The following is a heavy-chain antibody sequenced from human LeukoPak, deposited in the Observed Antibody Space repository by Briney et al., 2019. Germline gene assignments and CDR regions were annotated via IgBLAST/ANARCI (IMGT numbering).Heavy chain of an antibody. Sequence: PGGSLRLSCAASGLSFSDHYMSWIRQAPGKGLEWVSYISGGGSTKSYTDSVKGRFTISRDNAKNSLYLQMNSLRAEDTAVYYCARENCGVTAPYDAFDIWGQGTMVTVSS. CDR2: ISGGGSTK. CDR1: GLSFSDHY. J-gene: IGHJ3*02. CDR3: ARENCGVTAPYDAFDI. D-gene: IGHD7-27*01. V-gene: IGHV3-11*01.